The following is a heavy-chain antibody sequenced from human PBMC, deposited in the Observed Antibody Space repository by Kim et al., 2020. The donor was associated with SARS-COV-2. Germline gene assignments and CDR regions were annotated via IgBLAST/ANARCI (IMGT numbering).Heavy chain of an antibody. D-gene: IGHD2-21*02. CDR1: GGSFSGYY. Sequence: SETLSLTCAVYGGSFSGYYWSWIRQPPGKGLEWIGEINHSGSTNYNPSLKSRVTISVDTSKNQFSLKLSSVTAADTAVYYCAREVVTAAYFDYWGQGTLV. CDR3: AREVVTAAYFDY. CDR2: INHSGST. J-gene: IGHJ4*02. V-gene: IGHV4-34*01.